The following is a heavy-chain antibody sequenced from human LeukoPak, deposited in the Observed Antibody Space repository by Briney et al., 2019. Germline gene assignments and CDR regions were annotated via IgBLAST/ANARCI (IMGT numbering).Heavy chain of an antibody. Sequence: GGSLRLSCAASGFTFSDHYMDWVRHAPVKGLEWVGRIRNKANSYTTEYAASVKGRFTISRDDSKNSLYLQMNSLKTEDTAVYYCARVRGVTNNWFAPWGQGTLVTVSS. V-gene: IGHV3-72*01. CDR2: IRNKANSYTT. J-gene: IGHJ5*02. D-gene: IGHD3-10*01. CDR3: ARVRGVTNNWFAP. CDR1: GFTFSDHY.